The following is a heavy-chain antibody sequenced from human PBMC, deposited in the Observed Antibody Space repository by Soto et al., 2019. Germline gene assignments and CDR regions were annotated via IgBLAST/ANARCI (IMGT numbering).Heavy chain of an antibody. D-gene: IGHD2-2*01. J-gene: IGHJ6*02. CDR3: ARERYQVISDGMDV. CDR1: GYTFTGYY. CDR2: INPETGGT. Sequence: QVQLVQSGADVKTPGASVRVSCKASGYTFTGYYVHWVREAPGQGLEWMGWINPETGGTSYAQKFQGRVTLSRYTSINTDYLELSRLRVDDAAVYFCARERYQVISDGMDVLGQGTKVTVSS. V-gene: IGHV1-2*02.